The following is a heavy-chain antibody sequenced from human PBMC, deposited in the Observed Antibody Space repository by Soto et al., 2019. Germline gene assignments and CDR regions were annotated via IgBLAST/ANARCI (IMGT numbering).Heavy chain of an antibody. CDR3: VRDSPIGSTYSGYDGIDY. CDR2: IIPLLDIA. J-gene: IGHJ4*02. Sequence: QVQLVQSGAEVKKPGSSVKVSCKASGGTFSNDIITWVRQAPGQGLEWMGRIIPLLDIANYAQKFQGRVTITADKSTCTAYIELNSLRSEDTAVYYCVRDSPIGSTYSGYDGIDYWGQGTLVTVSS. CDR1: GGTFSNDI. V-gene: IGHV1-69*08. D-gene: IGHD5-12*01.